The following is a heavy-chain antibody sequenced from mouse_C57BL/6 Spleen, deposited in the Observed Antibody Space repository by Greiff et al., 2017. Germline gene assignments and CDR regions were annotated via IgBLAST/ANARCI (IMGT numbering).Heavy chain of an antibody. CDR1: GYTFTDYY. J-gene: IGHJ4*01. Sequence: EVQLQQSGPELVKPGASVKISCKASGYTFTDYYMNWVKQSHGKSLEWIGDINPNNGGTSYNQKFKGKATLTVDKSSSTAYMELRSLTSEDSAVYYCASGFSNYGYAMDYWGQGTSVTVSS. V-gene: IGHV1-26*01. D-gene: IGHD2-5*01. CDR3: ASGFSNYGYAMDY. CDR2: INPNNGGT.